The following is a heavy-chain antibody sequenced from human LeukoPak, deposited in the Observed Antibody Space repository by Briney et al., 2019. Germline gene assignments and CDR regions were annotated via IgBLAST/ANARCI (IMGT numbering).Heavy chain of an antibody. CDR3: AYIAGLRFDY. CDR2: IYTSGST. Sequence: SDTLSLTCSVSGGSISNYFWNWIRQPAGKGLEWIGRIYTSGSTNYNPSVESRVTMSVDTPKNHFSLKLDSVTTADTAVYYCAYIAGLRFDYWGQGVLVTVSS. CDR1: GGSISNYF. V-gene: IGHV4-4*07. D-gene: IGHD2-21*01. J-gene: IGHJ4*02.